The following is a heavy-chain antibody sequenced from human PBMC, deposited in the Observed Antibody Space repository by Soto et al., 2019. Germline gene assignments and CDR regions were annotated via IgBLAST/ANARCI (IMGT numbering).Heavy chain of an antibody. CDR1: GVTFSSYA. J-gene: IGHJ4*02. CDR3: AREYRSGPKPNDY. D-gene: IGHD6-19*01. Sequence: GCSLRLSSASSGVTFSSYAMHWVRQAPGKGLEWVAVISNDGINGYYADSVKGRWTISRDNSKNTVYLQMNSLRGEDTAVYYCAREYRSGPKPNDYWGQGTLVPVSS. CDR2: ISNDGING. V-gene: IGHV3-30*04.